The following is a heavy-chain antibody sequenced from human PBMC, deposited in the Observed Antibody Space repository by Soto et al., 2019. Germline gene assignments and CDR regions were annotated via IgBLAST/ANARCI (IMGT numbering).Heavy chain of an antibody. V-gene: IGHV4-61*01. J-gene: IGHJ4*02. CDR1: GGSISSSSYY. CDR3: ARSDGRY. CDR2: IYYSGST. Sequence: LTCSVSGGSISSSSYYWSWIRQPPGKGLEWIGYIYYSGSTNYNPSLKSRVTISVDTSKNQFSLKLSSVTAADTAVYYCARSDGRYWGQGTLVTVSS.